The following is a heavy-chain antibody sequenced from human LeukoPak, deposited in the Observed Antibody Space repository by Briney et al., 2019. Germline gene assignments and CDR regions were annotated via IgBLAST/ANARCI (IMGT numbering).Heavy chain of an antibody. Sequence: PSETLSLTCAVSGGSISSGGYSWSWIRQPPGKGLEWIGYIYHSGSTYYNPSLKSRVTISVDRSMNQFSLKLSSVTAADTAVYYCARVKVAEYGMDVWGKGTTVTVSS. CDR3: ARVKVAEYGMDV. J-gene: IGHJ6*04. CDR2: IYHSGST. CDR1: GGSISSGGYS. V-gene: IGHV4-30-2*01. D-gene: IGHD2-15*01.